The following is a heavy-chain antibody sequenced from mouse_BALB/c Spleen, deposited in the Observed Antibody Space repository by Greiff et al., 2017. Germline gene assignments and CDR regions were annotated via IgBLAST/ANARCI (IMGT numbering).Heavy chain of an antibody. CDR2: ISDGGSYT. D-gene: IGHD2-4*01. CDR1: GFTFSDYY. J-gene: IGHJ3*01. CDR3: ASYDYEGGFAY. Sequence: EVKLVESGGGLVKPGGSLKLSCAASGFTFSDYYMYWVRQTPEKRLEWVATISDGGSYTYYPDSVKGRFTISRDNAKNNLYLQMSSLKSEDTAMYYCASYDYEGGFAYWGQGTLVTVSA. V-gene: IGHV5-4*02.